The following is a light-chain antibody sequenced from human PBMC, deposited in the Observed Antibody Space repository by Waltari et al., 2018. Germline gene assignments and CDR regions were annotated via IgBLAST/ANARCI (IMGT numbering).Light chain of an antibody. V-gene: IGLV2-11*01. CDR1: SSDVGGYNY. J-gene: IGLJ2*01. Sequence: QSALTQPRSVSGSPGQSVTISCTGTSSDVGGYNYVSWYQQHPGKAPKLMIYDVSKRPSGVPERFSGSKSGNTASLTISGLQAEDEADYCCCSYAGSYVVFGGGTKLTVL. CDR2: DVS. CDR3: CSYAGSYVV.